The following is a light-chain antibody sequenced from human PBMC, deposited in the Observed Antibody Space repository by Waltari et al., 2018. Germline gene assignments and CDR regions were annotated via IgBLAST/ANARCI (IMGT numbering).Light chain of an antibody. J-gene: IGKJ1*01. CDR3: QMYANLPAT. Sequence: EIVLTQSPGTLSLSPGERATLSCRASQSVGKYLAWYQQKPGQAPRLLIYHTSTRATGIPDRFSGSGSGTDFSLTISRLEPEDFAVYHCQMYANLPATFGQGTKVEI. CDR2: HTS. CDR1: QSVGKY. V-gene: IGKV3-20*01.